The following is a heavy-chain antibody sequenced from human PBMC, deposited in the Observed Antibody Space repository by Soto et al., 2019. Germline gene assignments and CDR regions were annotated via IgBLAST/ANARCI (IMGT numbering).Heavy chain of an antibody. D-gene: IGHD6-6*01. Sequence: QVHLVQSGAEVKKPGASVKVSCKGSGYDFTTYGITWVRQAPGQGLEWMAWISAHNGNTDYAQKLQGRVTVTRDTSTSTAYIELSSLRSDDTAMYYCARGRDGDYWGQGALVTVSS. V-gene: IGHV1-18*01. CDR2: ISAHNGNT. CDR3: ARGRDGDY. CDR1: GYDFTTYG. J-gene: IGHJ4*02.